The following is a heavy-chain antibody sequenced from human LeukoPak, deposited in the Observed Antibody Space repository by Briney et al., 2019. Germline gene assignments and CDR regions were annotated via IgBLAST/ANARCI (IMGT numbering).Heavy chain of an antibody. CDR2: ISSSGSTI. V-gene: IGHV3-11*04. Sequence: PGGSLRLSCAASGFTFSDYYMSWIRQAPGKGLEWVSYISSSGSTIYYADSVKGRFTISRDNAKNSLYLQMNSLRAEDTAVYYCARVIQLWLSAFDIWGQGTMVTVSS. CDR3: ARVIQLWLSAFDI. D-gene: IGHD5-18*01. J-gene: IGHJ3*02. CDR1: GFTFSDYY.